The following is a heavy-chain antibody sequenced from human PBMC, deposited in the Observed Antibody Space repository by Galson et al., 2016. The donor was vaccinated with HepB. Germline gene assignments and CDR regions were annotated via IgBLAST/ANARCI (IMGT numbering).Heavy chain of an antibody. CDR3: ARYGRGDSGYEYFFDH. Sequence: TLSLTCAVSGDSINSGGYSWSWIRQPPGKGLEWIGYMYFTGNTHYNPSLESRVTISVDTSTNQFSLKLSSVTAADTAVYYCARYGRGDSGYEYFFDHWGQEPWSPSPQ. V-gene: IGHV4-30-4*07. CDR1: GDSINSGGYS. CDR2: MYFTGNT. D-gene: IGHD5-12*01. J-gene: IGHJ4*01.